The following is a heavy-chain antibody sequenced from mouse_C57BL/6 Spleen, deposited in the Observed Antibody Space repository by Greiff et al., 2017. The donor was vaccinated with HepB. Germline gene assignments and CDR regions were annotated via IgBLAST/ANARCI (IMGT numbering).Heavy chain of an antibody. CDR2: INPSTGGT. J-gene: IGHJ4*01. D-gene: IGHD1-1*01. V-gene: IGHV1-42*01. CDR3: ARGSSYERYYAMDY. Sequence: EVQLQQSGPELVKPGASVKISCKASGYSFTGYYMNWVKQSPEKSLEWIGEINPSTGGTTYNQKFKAKATLTVDKSSSTAYMQLKSLTSEDSAVYYCARGSSYERYYAMDYWGQGTSVTVSS. CDR1: GYSFTGYY.